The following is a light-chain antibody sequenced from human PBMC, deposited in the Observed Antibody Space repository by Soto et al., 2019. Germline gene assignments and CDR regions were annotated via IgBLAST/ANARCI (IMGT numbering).Light chain of an antibody. V-gene: IGLV2-14*03. CDR3: CSYTTSYTRQIV. CDR2: DVS. CDR1: SSDVGGYNY. J-gene: IGLJ1*01. Sequence: QSVLTQPASVSGSPGQSITISCTGTSSDVGGYNYVSWYQHHPGKAPKLMIYDVSNRPSGVSNRFSGSKSGNTASLTTSGLQPEDEADYYCCSYTTSYTRQIVFGTGTKVTVL.